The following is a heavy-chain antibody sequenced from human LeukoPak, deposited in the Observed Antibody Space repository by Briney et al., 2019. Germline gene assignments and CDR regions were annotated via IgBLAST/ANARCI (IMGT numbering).Heavy chain of an antibody. V-gene: IGHV4-34*01. Sequence: SSETLSLTCAVYGGSFSGYYWSWIRQPPEKGLEWIGEINHSGSTNYNPSLKSRVTISVDTSKNQFSLKLSSVTAADTAVYYCARFSQYYDSPTHYLDYWGQGILVTVSS. CDR3: ARFSQYYDSPTHYLDY. CDR1: GGSFSGYY. CDR2: INHSGST. J-gene: IGHJ4*02. D-gene: IGHD2/OR15-2a*01.